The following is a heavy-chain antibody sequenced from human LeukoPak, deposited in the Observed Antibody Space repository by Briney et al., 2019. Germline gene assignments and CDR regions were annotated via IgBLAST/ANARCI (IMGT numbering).Heavy chain of an antibody. D-gene: IGHD3-3*01. CDR1: GFTFSDYY. V-gene: IGHV3-11*04. CDR2: ISSSGSTI. CDR3: ARAGDYDFWYYMDV. J-gene: IGHJ6*03. Sequence: GGSLRLSCAASGFTFSDYYMSWIRQAPGKGLEWVSYISSSGSTIYYADSVKGRFTISRDNAKNSLYQQMNSPRAEDTAVYYCARAGDYDFWYYMDVWGKGTTVTVSS.